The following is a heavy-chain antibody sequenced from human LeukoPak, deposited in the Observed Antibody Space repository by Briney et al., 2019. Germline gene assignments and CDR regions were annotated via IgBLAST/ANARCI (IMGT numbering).Heavy chain of an antibody. CDR2: INPNSSDT. J-gene: IGHJ4*02. V-gene: IGHV1-2*02. CDR3: ARTITVADY. D-gene: IGHD6-19*01. Sequence: SVKVSCQPSRYSFTRYYMLWVRQAPGQALEGMGWINPNSSDTNYAQKFQDRVTMTRDTSIRTAYMELSRLRSDETAVYYCARTITVADYWGQGTLVTVSS. CDR1: RYSFTRYY.